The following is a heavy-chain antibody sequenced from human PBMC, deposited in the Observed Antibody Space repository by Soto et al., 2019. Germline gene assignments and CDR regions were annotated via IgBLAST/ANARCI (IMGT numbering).Heavy chain of an antibody. CDR1: GGSISSSNW. J-gene: IGHJ4*02. D-gene: IGHD3-16*02. CDR2: IYHSGST. V-gene: IGHV4-4*02. Sequence: SETLSLTCAVSGGSISSSNWWSCVRQPPGKGLEWIGEIYHSGSTNYNPSLKSRVTISVDKSKNQFSLKLSSVTAADTAVYYCARGGYDYVWGSYRSFDYWGQGTLVTVSS. CDR3: ARGGYDYVWGSYRSFDY.